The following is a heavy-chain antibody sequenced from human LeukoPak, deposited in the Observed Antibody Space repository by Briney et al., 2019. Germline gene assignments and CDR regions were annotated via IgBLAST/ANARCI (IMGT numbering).Heavy chain of an antibody. D-gene: IGHD3-16*01. CDR1: GGSFSGYY. J-gene: IGHJ6*03. Sequence: ETLSLTCAVYGGSFSGYYWSWIRQAPGKGLEWVANIKQDGSEKHYVDSVKGRFTISRDNAKNSLYLQMNSLRAEDTAVYYCATERAGERPRPLLSYYYMDVWGKGTTVTISS. CDR3: ATERAGERPRPLLSYYYMDV. V-gene: IGHV3-7*01. CDR2: IKQDGSEK.